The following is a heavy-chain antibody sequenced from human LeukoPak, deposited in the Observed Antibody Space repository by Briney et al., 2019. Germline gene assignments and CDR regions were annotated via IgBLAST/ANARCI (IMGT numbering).Heavy chain of an antibody. Sequence: PSETLSLTCAVYGGSFSGYYWSWIRQPPGKGREGIGEINHSGNTNYNPSLKSRVTISVDTSKNQFSLKLSSVTAADTAVYYCAKDRVDAAPHDAFDIWGQGTMVTVSS. J-gene: IGHJ3*02. V-gene: IGHV4-34*01. CDR2: INHSGNT. D-gene: IGHD5-18*01. CDR1: GGSFSGYY. CDR3: AKDRVDAAPHDAFDI.